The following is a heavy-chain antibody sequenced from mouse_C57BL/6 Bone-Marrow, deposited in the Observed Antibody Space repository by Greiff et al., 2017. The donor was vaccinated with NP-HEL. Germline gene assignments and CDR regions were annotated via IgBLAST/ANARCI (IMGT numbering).Heavy chain of an antibody. CDR2: IDPSDSYT. V-gene: IGHV1-50*01. D-gene: IGHD1-1*01. Sequence: QVQLQQPGAELVKPGASVKLSCKASGYTFTSYWMQWVKQRPGQGLEWIGEIDPSDSYTNYNQKFKGKATLTVDTSSSTAYMQLSSLTSEDSAVYYCAGEGTVVAIDYWGQGTTLTVSS. CDR1: GYTFTSYW. J-gene: IGHJ2*01. CDR3: AGEGTVVAIDY.